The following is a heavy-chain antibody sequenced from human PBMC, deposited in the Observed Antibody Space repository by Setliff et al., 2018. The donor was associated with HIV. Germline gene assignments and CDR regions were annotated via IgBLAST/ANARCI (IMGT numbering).Heavy chain of an antibody. Sequence: GASVKVSCKASGYTFTTYGINWVRRAPGQGLEWMGWINSYNGNTKYAQKFQGRVTMTTDTSTTTSFLELRSLKADDTAVYYCSRSGVPPYYYYGMDVWGQGTTVTVSS. CDR3: SRSGVPPYYYYGMDV. J-gene: IGHJ6*02. D-gene: IGHD3-10*01. CDR1: GYTFTTYG. V-gene: IGHV1-18*04. CDR2: INSYNGNT.